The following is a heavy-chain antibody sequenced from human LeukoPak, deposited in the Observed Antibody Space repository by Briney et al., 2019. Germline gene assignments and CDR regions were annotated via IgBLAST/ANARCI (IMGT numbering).Heavy chain of an antibody. CDR2: IWFDGSNK. CDR1: GFTFSSYG. Sequence: GRSLRLSCAASGFTFSSYGMHWVRQAPGKGPEWVALIWFDGSNKYYADSVKGRFTISRDNSKNTLYLQMDSLRAEDTAVYYCARGVGDSSGYYYYFDYWGQGTLVTVSS. CDR3: ARGVGDSSGYYYYFDY. V-gene: IGHV3-33*01. J-gene: IGHJ4*02. D-gene: IGHD3-22*01.